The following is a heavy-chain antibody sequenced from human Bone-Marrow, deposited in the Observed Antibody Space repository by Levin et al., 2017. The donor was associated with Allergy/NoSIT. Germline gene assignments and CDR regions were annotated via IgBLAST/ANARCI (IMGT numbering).Heavy chain of an antibody. V-gene: IGHV3-11*01. Sequence: GGSLRLSCAASGFTFSDYYMSWIRQAPGKGLEWVSYISSSGSTIYYADSVKGRFTISRDNAKNSLYLQMNSLRAEDTAVYYCARDRNRIQLWLVDYWGQGTLVTVSS. J-gene: IGHJ4*02. CDR2: ISSSGSTI. D-gene: IGHD5-18*01. CDR3: ARDRNRIQLWLVDY. CDR1: GFTFSDYY.